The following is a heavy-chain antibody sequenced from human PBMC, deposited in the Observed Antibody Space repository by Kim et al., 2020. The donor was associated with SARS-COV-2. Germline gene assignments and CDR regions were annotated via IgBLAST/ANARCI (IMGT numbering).Heavy chain of an antibody. CDR2: TNHLGNV. Sequence: SETLSLTCDVSGASISSIDWWTWVRQPPGKGLEWIGETNHLGNVNYSPSLQSRVTASVDTSKSQYSLRLTSVTAADTAIYYCARLKKSDTSVGYFRFDYWGQGTLVTVSS. D-gene: IGHD3-10*01. V-gene: IGHV4-4*02. CDR3: ARLKKSDTSVGYFRFDY. CDR1: GASISSIDW. J-gene: IGHJ4*02.